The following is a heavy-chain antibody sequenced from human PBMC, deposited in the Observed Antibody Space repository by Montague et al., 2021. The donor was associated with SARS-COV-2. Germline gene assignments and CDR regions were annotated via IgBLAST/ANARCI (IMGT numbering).Heavy chain of an antibody. J-gene: IGHJ4*02. V-gene: IGHV3-30-3*01. CDR1: GFTFSSYA. CDR2: ISYDGSNK. CDR3: ARDLIGELFYFDY. D-gene: IGHD3-10*01. Sequence: SLRLSCAASGFTFSSYAMHWVRQAPGKGLEWVAVISYDGSNKYYADSVKGRFTISRDNSKNTLYLQMNSLRAEDTAVYYCARDLIGELFYFDYWGQGTLVPFS.